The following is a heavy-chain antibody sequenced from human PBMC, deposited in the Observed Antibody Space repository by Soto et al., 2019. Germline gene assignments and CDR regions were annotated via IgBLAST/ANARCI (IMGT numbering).Heavy chain of an antibody. CDR2: INAGNGNT. V-gene: IGHV1-3*01. D-gene: IGHD2-15*01. Sequence: ASVKVSCKASGYTFTSYAIHWVRQAPGQRLEWMGWINAGNGNTKYSQKFQGRVTMTRDTSTSTVYMELSSLRSEDTAVYYCAVGGPRDCSGGSCFHLDYWGQGTLVTVSS. CDR1: GYTFTSYA. J-gene: IGHJ4*02. CDR3: AVGGPRDCSGGSCFHLDY.